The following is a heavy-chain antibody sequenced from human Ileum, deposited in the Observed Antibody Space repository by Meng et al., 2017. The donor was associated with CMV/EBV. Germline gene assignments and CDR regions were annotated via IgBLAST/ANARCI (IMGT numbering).Heavy chain of an antibody. V-gene: IGHV3-21*01. CDR1: FTFSNYN. D-gene: IGHD6-19*01. CDR3: ARGTGVAVAGTRGKYFDY. Sequence: FTFSNYNMNWVRQAPGRGLEGVSSISSSSTYIYYADSAKGRFTISRDNANNSLSLQMNSLRAEDTAVYYCARGTGVAVAGTRGKYFDYWGQGTLVTVSS. J-gene: IGHJ4*02. CDR2: ISSSSTYI.